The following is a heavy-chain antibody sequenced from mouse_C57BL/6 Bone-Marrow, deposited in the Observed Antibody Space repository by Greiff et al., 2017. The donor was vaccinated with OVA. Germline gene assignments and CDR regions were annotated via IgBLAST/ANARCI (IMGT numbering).Heavy chain of an antibody. D-gene: IGHD1-1*01. V-gene: IGHV6-3*01. CDR1: GFTFRIYW. J-gene: IGHJ1*03. CDR2: IRLKSDNYAT. Sequence: EVQLVESGAGLVQPGGSMQLSCVASGFTFRIYWMNWVRPSPETGLEWVAQIRLKSDNYATPSAESVQGRFTISRADSKSSVYLQMNSLRAEDTGIYYCTGFITTVVAHWYFDVWGTGTTVTVSS. CDR3: TGFITTVVAHWYFDV.